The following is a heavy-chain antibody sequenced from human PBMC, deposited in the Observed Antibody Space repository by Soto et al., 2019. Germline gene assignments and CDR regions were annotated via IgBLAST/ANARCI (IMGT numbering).Heavy chain of an antibody. J-gene: IGHJ4*02. D-gene: IGHD4-17*01. V-gene: IGHV3-23*01. CDR3: AKDLGGDYVY. CDR2: ISGSGGST. Sequence: TGGSLRLSCAASGFTFSSYAMIWVRQAPGKGLEWVSAISGSGGSTYYADSVKGRFTISRDNSKNTLFLQMNSLRAEDTAVYYCAKDLGGDYVYWGQGTLVTVSS. CDR1: GFTFSSYA.